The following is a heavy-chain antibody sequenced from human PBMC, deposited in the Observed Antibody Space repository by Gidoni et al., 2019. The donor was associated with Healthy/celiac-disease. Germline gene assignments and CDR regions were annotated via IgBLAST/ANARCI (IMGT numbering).Heavy chain of an antibody. J-gene: IGHJ4*02. CDR3: ASDSGSYRGSFDY. Sequence: QVQLVESGGGVVQPGRSLRLSCAASGFTFSSYGMPWVRQAPGKGLEWVAVIWYDGSNKYYADSVKGRFTISRDNSKNTLYLQMNSLRAEDTAVYYCASDSGSYRGSFDYWGQGTLVTVSS. V-gene: IGHV3-33*01. CDR2: IWYDGSNK. CDR1: GFTFSSYG. D-gene: IGHD1-26*01.